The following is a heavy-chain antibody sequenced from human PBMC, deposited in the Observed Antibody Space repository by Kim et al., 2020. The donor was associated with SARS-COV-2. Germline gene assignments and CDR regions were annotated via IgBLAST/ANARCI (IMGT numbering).Heavy chain of an antibody. Sequence: SETLSLTCAVIGGSISSSFNYWGWIRQPPGKGLEWIGSVYHSGTTYDSPSLKSRVTVSVDTSKNEFSLKVTSVTAADTAVYFCARLPHDSSGYVDCWGQGVLVTVSS. CDR2: VYHSGTT. V-gene: IGHV4-39*01. CDR3: ARLPHDSSGYVDC. CDR1: GGSISSSFNY. D-gene: IGHD3-22*01. J-gene: IGHJ4*02.